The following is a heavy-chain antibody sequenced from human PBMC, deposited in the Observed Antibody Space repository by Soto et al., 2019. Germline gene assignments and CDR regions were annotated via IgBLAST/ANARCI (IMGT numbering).Heavy chain of an antibody. CDR1: RFTFSTYA. V-gene: IGHV3-23*01. Sequence: EVQLLESGGGLVQPGGSLRLSCAAARFTFSTYAMTWVRQAPEKGLEWVSSISSSGGTTSYADSAKGRFTVSRDNSKNILYLQMHSLRAEDTATYYCAKGDSAWNDGLDMWGQGTMVAVSS. D-gene: IGHD6-19*01. J-gene: IGHJ3*02. CDR3: AKGDSAWNDGLDM. CDR2: ISSSGGTT.